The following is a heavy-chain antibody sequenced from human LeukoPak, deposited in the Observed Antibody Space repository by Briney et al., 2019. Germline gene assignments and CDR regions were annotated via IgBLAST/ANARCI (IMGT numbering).Heavy chain of an antibody. CDR3: ATSPGTTGTT. Sequence: PSETLSLTCTVSGGSISSYYWTWIRQPPGKGLEWIGYIYYSGTTNYNPSLPSRVTMSVNTSKNQFSLNLSSVTAADTAVYYCATSPGTTGTTWGQGTLVTVSS. J-gene: IGHJ4*02. V-gene: IGHV4-59*08. D-gene: IGHD1-1*01. CDR1: GGSISSYY. CDR2: IYYSGTT.